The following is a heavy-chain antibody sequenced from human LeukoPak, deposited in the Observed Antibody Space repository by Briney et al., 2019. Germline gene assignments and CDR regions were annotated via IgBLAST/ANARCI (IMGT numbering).Heavy chain of an antibody. CDR3: AIAIAVASYYFDY. J-gene: IGHJ4*02. V-gene: IGHV3-23*01. CDR1: GFTFSSYA. Sequence: GGSPRLSCAASGFTFSSYAMGWVRQAPGKGLEWVSDISGSGGSTYYADSVKGRFTISKDNSKNTLYLQMNSLRAEDTAVYYCAIAIAVASYYFDYWGQGTLVTVSS. D-gene: IGHD6-19*01. CDR2: ISGSGGST.